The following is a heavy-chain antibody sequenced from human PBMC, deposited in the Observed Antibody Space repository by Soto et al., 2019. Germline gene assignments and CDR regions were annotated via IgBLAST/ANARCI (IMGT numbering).Heavy chain of an antibody. CDR2: IYYSGST. V-gene: IGHV4-59*08. CDR1: GGSISSYY. Sequence: SETLSLTCTVSGGSISSYYWSWIRQPPGKGPEWIGYIYYSGSTNYNPSLKSRVTISVDTSKNQFSLKLTSVTAADTAVYYCARHDYSGYDLAPFGYWGQGTQVTVS. J-gene: IGHJ4*02. CDR3: ARHDYSGYDLAPFGY. D-gene: IGHD5-12*01.